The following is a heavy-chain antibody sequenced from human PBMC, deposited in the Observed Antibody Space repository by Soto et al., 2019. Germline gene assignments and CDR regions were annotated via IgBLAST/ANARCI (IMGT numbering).Heavy chain of an antibody. D-gene: IGHD3-10*01. Sequence: PGGSLRLSCAASGFTFSSYGMHWVRQAPGKGLEWVAVISYDGSNKYYADSVKGRFTISRDNSKNTLYLQMNSLRAEDTAVYYRAKEITIQRGFDYWGQGTLVTVSS. J-gene: IGHJ4*02. V-gene: IGHV3-30*18. CDR1: GFTFSSYG. CDR3: AKEITIQRGFDY. CDR2: ISYDGSNK.